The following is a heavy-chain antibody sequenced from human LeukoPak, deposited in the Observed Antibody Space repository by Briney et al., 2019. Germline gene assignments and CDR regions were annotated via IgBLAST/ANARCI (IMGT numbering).Heavy chain of an antibody. Sequence: PGGSLRLSCAASGFTFSSYGIHWVRQAPGKGLEWVANINEDGSEKYYVDSVKGRFTISRDNAKNSLYLQMNSLRAEDTAVYYCAGISNWGQGTLVTVSS. V-gene: IGHV3-7*01. CDR2: INEDGSEK. CDR1: GFTFSSYG. CDR3: AGISN. D-gene: IGHD3-3*01. J-gene: IGHJ4*02.